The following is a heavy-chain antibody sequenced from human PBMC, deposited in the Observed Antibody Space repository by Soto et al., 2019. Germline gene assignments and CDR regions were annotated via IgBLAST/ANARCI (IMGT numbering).Heavy chain of an antibody. Sequence: QVQLVQSGAEVKKPGSSVKVSCKASGGTFSSYAISWVRQAPGQGLEWMVWLIPIFGTADYAQKFQGSVTITAAESTSTAYRERSRLSSEDTAVYYCGSQGSNVYYHYGSDVWCQGTTVTVSS. CDR3: GSQGSNVYYHYGSDV. D-gene: IGHD3-10*01. V-gene: IGHV1-69*12. CDR2: LIPIFGTA. CDR1: GGTFSSYA. J-gene: IGHJ6*02.